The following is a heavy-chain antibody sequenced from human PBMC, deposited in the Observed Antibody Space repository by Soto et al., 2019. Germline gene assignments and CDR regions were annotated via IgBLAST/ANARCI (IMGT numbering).Heavy chain of an antibody. CDR3: ARGYLSAIAVAGPLAYFDY. J-gene: IGHJ4*02. Sequence: PSETLSLTCAVSGGSFSGYYWSWIRQPPGKGLEWIGEINHSGSTNYNPSLKSRVTISVDTSKNQFSLKLSSVTAADTAVYYCARGYLSAIAVAGPLAYFDYWGQGTLVTVSS. V-gene: IGHV4-34*01. CDR2: INHSGST. CDR1: GGSFSGYY. D-gene: IGHD6-19*01.